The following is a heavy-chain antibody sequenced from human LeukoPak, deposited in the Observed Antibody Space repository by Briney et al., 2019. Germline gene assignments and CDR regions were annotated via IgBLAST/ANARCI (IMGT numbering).Heavy chain of an antibody. CDR3: TANWFDP. CDR2: INSDASRT. CDR1: GFTFSRYW. V-gene: IGHV3-74*01. J-gene: IGHJ5*02. Sequence: PGGSLRLSCAASGFTFSRYWMHWVRQAPGKGLVRVSRINSDASRTNYADSVKGRFTISRDNAKNTLYLHMNSLRAEDTAVYYCTANWFDPWGQGTLVTVSS.